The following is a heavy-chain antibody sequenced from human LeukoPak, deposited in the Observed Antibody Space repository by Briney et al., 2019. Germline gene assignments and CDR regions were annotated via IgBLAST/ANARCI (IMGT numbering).Heavy chain of an antibody. Sequence: PGGSLRLSCAASGFIFSSYWMHWVRQAPGKGLVWVSRVNGDGSSTSYGDSVKGRFTISRDNAKNTLYLQMNSLRAEDTAVYYCAREGLVDAFEIWGQGTMVTVSS. J-gene: IGHJ3*02. CDR1: GFIFSSYW. V-gene: IGHV3-74*01. CDR2: VNGDGSST. CDR3: AREGLVDAFEI.